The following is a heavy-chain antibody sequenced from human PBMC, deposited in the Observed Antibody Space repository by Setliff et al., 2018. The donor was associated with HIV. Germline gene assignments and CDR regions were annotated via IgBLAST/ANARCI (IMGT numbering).Heavy chain of an antibody. J-gene: IGHJ4*02. V-gene: IGHV4-38-2*01. CDR3: AKWMFGVVGELPS. Sequence: PSETLSLTCGVSGYSLTSGYYWGWIRQPPGKGLEWIGSIHDSGRTYYNPSLKSRVTISVDTPKNQFSLKLSSVTAADTAIYYCAKWMFGVVGELPSWGQGTLVTVSS. CDR2: IHDSGRT. CDR1: GYSLTSGYY. D-gene: IGHD3-10*01.